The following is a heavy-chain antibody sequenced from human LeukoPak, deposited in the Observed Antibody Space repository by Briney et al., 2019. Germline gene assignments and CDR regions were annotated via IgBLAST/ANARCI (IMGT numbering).Heavy chain of an antibody. D-gene: IGHD5-12*01. V-gene: IGHV3-48*03. Sequence: PGGALRLSCAASGFTFSSYGMSWVRQAPGKGLEWVSYISSSGSTIYYADSVKGRFTISRDNAKNSLYLQMNSLRAEDTAVYSCAKDVKFSWPFYFDYWGQGILVTVSS. CDR2: ISSSGSTI. CDR3: AKDVKFSWPFYFDY. J-gene: IGHJ4*02. CDR1: GFTFSSYG.